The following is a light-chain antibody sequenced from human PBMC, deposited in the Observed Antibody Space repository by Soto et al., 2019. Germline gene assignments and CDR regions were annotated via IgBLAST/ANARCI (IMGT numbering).Light chain of an antibody. CDR3: SSYTSSSNYV. J-gene: IGLJ1*01. V-gene: IGLV2-14*01. CDR1: SSDVGGYNY. Sequence: QSALTQPASVSGSPGQSITISCTGTSSDVGGYNYVAWYQQHLGKAPKLLISEVTDRPSGVSNRFSGSKSGNTASLTISGLQADDEADYYCSSYTSSSNYVFGPGTKSPS. CDR2: EVT.